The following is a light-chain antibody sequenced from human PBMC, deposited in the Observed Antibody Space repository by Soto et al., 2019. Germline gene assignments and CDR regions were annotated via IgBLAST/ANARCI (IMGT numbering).Light chain of an antibody. CDR2: GAS. Sequence: EIVLTQSPGTLSLSPGERATLSCRASQSVSSSYLAWYQQKPGQAPRLLIYGASSRATGIPDRFSGSGSGTDFTLNISRPEAEDFAVYYCQQYCSSPKFTFGPGTKVDIK. J-gene: IGKJ3*01. V-gene: IGKV3-20*01. CDR3: QQYCSSPKFT. CDR1: QSVSSSY.